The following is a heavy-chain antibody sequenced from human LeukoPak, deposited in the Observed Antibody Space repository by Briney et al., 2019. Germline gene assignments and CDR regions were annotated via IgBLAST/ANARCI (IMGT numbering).Heavy chain of an antibody. D-gene: IGHD2-15*01. V-gene: IGHV3-48*01. Sequence: GGSLRLSCAASGFTFSSYSMNWVRQAPGKGLEWVSYISSSSSTIYYADSVKGRFTISRDNSKNTLYPQMNSLRAEDTAVYYCAKDPHCSGGSCYDYFDYWGQGTLVTVSS. CDR2: ISSSSSTI. CDR3: AKDPHCSGGSCYDYFDY. J-gene: IGHJ4*02. CDR1: GFTFSSYS.